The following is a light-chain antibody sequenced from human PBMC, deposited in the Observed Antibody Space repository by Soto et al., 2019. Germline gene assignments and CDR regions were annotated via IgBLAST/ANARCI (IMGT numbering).Light chain of an antibody. J-gene: IGLJ2*01. CDR2: DAS. CDR3: CSYAANYNLV. V-gene: IGLV2-11*01. CDR1: SSNVGGYNY. Sequence: QSALTQPRSVSASPGQSVTISCTGTSSNVGGYNYVSWYQQNPGKAPKLIIYDASKRPSGVPDRFSGSKSGNAASLTISGLQAEAEDDYYCCSYAANYNLVFGGGTQLTVL.